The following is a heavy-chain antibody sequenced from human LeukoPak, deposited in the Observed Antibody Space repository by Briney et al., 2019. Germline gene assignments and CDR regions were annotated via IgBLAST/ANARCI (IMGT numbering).Heavy chain of an antibody. Sequence: SETLSLTCTVSGGSISSYYWSWIRQPPGKGLEWIGYIYYSGSTNYNPSLKSRVTISVDTSKNQFSLKLSSVTAADTAVYYCARGPNSPYDILTGPFDYWGQGTLVTVSS. CDR3: ARGPNSPYDILTGPFDY. CDR2: IYYSGST. J-gene: IGHJ4*02. V-gene: IGHV4-59*12. D-gene: IGHD3-9*01. CDR1: GGSISSYY.